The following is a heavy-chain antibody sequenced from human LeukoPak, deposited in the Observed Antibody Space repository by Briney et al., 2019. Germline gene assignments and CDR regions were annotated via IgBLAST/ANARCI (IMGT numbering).Heavy chain of an antibody. D-gene: IGHD6-25*01. CDR2: ITTSSTYI. CDR1: GFTFSSYS. J-gene: IGHJ3*02. V-gene: IGHV3-21*01. Sequence: RTGGSLRLSCAASGFTFSSYSMSWVRQAPGKGLEWVSSITTSSTYISYADSVKGRFTISRDNAKNSLYLQLNSLRAEDTAVYYCARVISGGEAFDIWGQGTMVTVSS. CDR3: ARVISGGEAFDI.